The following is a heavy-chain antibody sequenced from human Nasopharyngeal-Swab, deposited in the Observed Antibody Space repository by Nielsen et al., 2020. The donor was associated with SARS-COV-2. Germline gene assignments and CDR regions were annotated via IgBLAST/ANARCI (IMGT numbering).Heavy chain of an antibody. V-gene: IGHV3-30*04. J-gene: IGHJ6*03. D-gene: IGHD3-9*01. CDR3: ARSATGYYYMDV. CDR1: GFTFSSYA. CDR2: ISYDGSNK. Sequence: GESLKISCAASGFTFSSYAMHWVRQDPGKGLEWVAVISYDGSNKYYADSVKGRFTISRDNSRNTLYLQMNSLRTEDTALYYCARSATGYYYMDVWGKGTTVTVSS.